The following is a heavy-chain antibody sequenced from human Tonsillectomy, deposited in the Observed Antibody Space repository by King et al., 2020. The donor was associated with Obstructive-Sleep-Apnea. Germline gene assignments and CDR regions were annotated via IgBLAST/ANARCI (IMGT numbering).Heavy chain of an antibody. CDR2: IYYSGST. V-gene: IGHV4-59*08. CDR3: ARSGSLIRRFDY. CDR1: GGSISSYY. D-gene: IGHD3-10*01. Sequence: VQLQESGPGLVKPSETLSLTCTVSGGSISSYYWSWIRQPPGKGLEWIGYIYYSGSTNYNPSLKSRVTISVYTSKNQFSLKLSSVTSADTAVYYCARSGSLIRRFDYWGQGTLVTVSS. J-gene: IGHJ4*02.